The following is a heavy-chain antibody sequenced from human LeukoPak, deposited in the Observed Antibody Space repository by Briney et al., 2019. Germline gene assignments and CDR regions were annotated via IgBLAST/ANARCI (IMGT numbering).Heavy chain of an antibody. CDR1: GFSFSTYY. J-gene: IGHJ4*02. D-gene: IGHD5-18*01. Sequence: GGSLRLSCAASGFSFSTYYVNWVRQAPGKGLEWVACISSGSTYIFHADSVRGRFAVSRDNAKNSLYLQMNSLRAEDTAVYYCARVGSYGFYVFDYWGQGTLVTVSS. V-gene: IGHV3-21*01. CDR2: ISSGSTYI. CDR3: ARVGSYGFYVFDY.